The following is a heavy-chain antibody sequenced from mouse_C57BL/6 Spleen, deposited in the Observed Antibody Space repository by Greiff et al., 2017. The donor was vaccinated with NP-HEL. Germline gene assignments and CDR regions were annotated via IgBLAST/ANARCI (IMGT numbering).Heavy chain of an antibody. V-gene: IGHV5-16*01. J-gene: IGHJ1*03. CDR3: AREGPYYGSSYWYFDV. CDR1: GFTFSDYY. D-gene: IGHD1-1*01. Sequence: EVKVVESEGGLVQPGSSMKLSCTASGFTFSDYYMAWVRQVPEKGLEWVANINYDGSSTYYLDSLKSRFIISRDNAKNILYLQMSSLKSEDTATYYCAREGPYYGSSYWYFDVWGTGTTVTVSS. CDR2: INYDGSST.